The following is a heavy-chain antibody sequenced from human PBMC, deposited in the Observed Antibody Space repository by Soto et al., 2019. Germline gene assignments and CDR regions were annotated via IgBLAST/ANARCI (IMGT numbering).Heavy chain of an antibody. D-gene: IGHD6-19*01. V-gene: IGHV4-34*01. CDR2: INHSGST. CDR3: ARVGSGWYRPYYYYYMDV. CDR1: GGSFSGYY. J-gene: IGHJ6*03. Sequence: SETLSLTCAVYGGSFSGYYWSWIRQPPGKGLEWIGEINHSGSTNYNPSLKSRVTISVDTSKNQFSLKLSSVTAADTAVYYCARVGSGWYRPYYYYYMDVWGKGTTVTVSS.